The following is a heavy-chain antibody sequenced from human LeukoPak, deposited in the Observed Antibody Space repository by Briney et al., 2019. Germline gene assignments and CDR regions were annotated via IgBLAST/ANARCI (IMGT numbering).Heavy chain of an antibody. CDR3: ARDSWCSYTNCMLRPFDY. CDR2: IYYSGST. J-gene: IGHJ4*02. CDR1: GGSISDYY. Sequence: KPSETLSLTCSISGGSISDYYWNWIRQPPAKGLEWIGYIYYSGSTTYNPSLKSRVTMSVDTSKNQFSLRLSSVTAADTAVYYCARDSWCSYTNCMLRPFDYWGQGSLVTVSS. D-gene: IGHD2-2*01. V-gene: IGHV4-59*01.